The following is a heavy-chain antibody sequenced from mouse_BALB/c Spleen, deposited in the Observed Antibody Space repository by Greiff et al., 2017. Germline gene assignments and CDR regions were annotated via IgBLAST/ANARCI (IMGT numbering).Heavy chain of an antibody. V-gene: IGHV1S126*01. CDR2: IDPSDSET. CDR3: ARDYGSSPWLAY. Sequence: VKVVESGPQLVRPGASVKISCKASGYSFTSYWMHWVKQRPGQGLEWIGMIDPSDSETRLNQKFKDKATLTVDKSSSTAYMQLSSPTSEDSAVYYCARDYGSSPWLAYWGQGTLVTGSA. CDR1: GYSFTSYW. J-gene: IGHJ3*01. D-gene: IGHD1-1*01.